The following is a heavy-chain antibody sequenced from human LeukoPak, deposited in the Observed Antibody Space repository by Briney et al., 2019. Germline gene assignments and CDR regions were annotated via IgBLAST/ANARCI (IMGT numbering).Heavy chain of an antibody. D-gene: IGHD6-13*01. V-gene: IGHV3-23*01. CDR1: GFTFSSIA. J-gene: IGHJ4*02. Sequence: GGSLTLSCAASGFTFSSIARSWVAQAPGKGLKWLSAISGSGERTYYGDSVKGRFTISRDNSKNTLYLQMNSLRAEDTAVYYCAKTRPLDSSSWSHGDYWGQGTLVTVSS. CDR3: AKTRPLDSSSWSHGDY. CDR2: ISGSGERT.